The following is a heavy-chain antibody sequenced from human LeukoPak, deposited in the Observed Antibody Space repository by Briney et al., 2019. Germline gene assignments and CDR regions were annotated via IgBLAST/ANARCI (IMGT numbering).Heavy chain of an antibody. CDR3: AKDDTVPMYYFDY. CDR2: ISGSGGST. Sequence: GGSLRLSCAASGFTFSSYAISWVRQAPGKGLEWVSAISGSGGSTYYADSVKGRFTISRDNSKNTLYLQMNSLRAEDTAVYYCAKDDTVPMYYFDYWGQGTLVTVSS. V-gene: IGHV3-23*01. CDR1: GFTFSSYA. J-gene: IGHJ4*02. D-gene: IGHD4-17*01.